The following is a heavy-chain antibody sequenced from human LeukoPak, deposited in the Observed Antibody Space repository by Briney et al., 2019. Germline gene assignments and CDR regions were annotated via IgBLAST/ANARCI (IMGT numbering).Heavy chain of an antibody. CDR3: ARGGVLLWFGELLFGREDAFDI. Sequence: GGSLRLSCAASGFTFSSYWMSWVRQAPGKGLEWVANIKQDGSEKYYVDSVKGRFTISRDNAKNSLYLQMNSLRAEETAVYYCARGGVLLWFGELLFGREDAFDIWGQGTMVTVSS. V-gene: IGHV3-7*01. CDR2: IKQDGSEK. D-gene: IGHD3-10*01. CDR1: GFTFSSYW. J-gene: IGHJ3*02.